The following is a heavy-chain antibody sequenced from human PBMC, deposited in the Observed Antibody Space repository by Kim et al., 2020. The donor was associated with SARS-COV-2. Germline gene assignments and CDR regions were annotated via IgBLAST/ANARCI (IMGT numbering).Heavy chain of an antibody. CDR3: ASTPLDIVVVPAAMFY. D-gene: IGHD2-2*03. CDR2: IIPILGIA. Sequence: SVKVSCKASGGTFSSYAISWVRQAPGQGLEWMGRIIPILGIANYAQKVQGRVTITADKSTSTAYMELSSLRSEDTAVYYCASTPLDIVVVPAAMFYWGQGTLVTVSS. CDR1: GGTFSSYA. V-gene: IGHV1-69*04. J-gene: IGHJ4*02.